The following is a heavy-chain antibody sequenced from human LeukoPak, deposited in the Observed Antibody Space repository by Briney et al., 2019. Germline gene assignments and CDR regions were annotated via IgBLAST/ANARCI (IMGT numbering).Heavy chain of an antibody. CDR3: ARAVRRYYDFWSGYYTFDY. J-gene: IGHJ4*02. CDR1: GGTFSSYA. CDR2: IIPILGIA. D-gene: IGHD3-3*01. V-gene: IGHV1-69*04. Sequence: SVKVSCKASGGTFSSYAISWVRQAPGQGLEWMGRIIPILGIANYAQEFQGRVTITADKSTSTAYMELSSLRSEDTAVYYCARAVRRYYDFWSGYYTFDYWGQGTLVTVSS.